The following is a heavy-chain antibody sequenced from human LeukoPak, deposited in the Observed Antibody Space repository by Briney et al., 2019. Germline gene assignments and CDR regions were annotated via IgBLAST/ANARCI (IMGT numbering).Heavy chain of an antibody. CDR1: EFSVGSNY. D-gene: IGHD5-12*01. Sequence: GGSLRLSCAASEFSVGSNYMTWVRQAPGKGLEWVSLIYSGGSTYYADSVKGRFTISRDNSKNTLYLQMNSLRAEDTAVYYCVVVATIRGVRAFDIWGQGTMVTVSS. CDR3: VVVATIRGVRAFDI. V-gene: IGHV3-66*01. J-gene: IGHJ3*02. CDR2: IYSGGST.